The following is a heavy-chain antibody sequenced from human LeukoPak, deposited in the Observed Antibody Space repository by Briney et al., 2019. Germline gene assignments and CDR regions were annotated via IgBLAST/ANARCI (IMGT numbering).Heavy chain of an antibody. D-gene: IGHD3-22*01. Sequence: GASVKVSCKASGYTFTRYYMHWVRQAPGQGLEWMGWINPNSGGTNYAQKFQGRVTMTRDTSISTAYMELSRLRSDDTAVYYCARDTYYYDSSGYDDAFDIWGQGTMVTVSS. J-gene: IGHJ3*02. CDR1: GYTFTRYY. CDR2: INPNSGGT. V-gene: IGHV1-2*02. CDR3: ARDTYYYDSSGYDDAFDI.